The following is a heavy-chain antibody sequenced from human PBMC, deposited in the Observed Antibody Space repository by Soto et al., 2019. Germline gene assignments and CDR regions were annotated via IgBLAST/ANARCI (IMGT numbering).Heavy chain of an antibody. J-gene: IGHJ4*02. CDR3: ARGQLPAATTYFDF. CDR1: GFTFSSYA. V-gene: IGHV3-33*01. D-gene: IGHD2-15*01. Sequence: QVHLVESGGGVVQPGGSLRLSCAESGFTFSSYAIHWVRQAPGKGLEWVAIIWFDGSNKYYADSVKGRFSISRDNSKNTLFLQMDSLRAEDTAVSYCARGQLPAATTYFDFWGQGTLVIVSS. CDR2: IWFDGSNK.